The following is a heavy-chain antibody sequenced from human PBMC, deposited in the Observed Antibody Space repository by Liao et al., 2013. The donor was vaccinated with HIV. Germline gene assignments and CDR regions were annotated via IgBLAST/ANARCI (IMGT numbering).Heavy chain of an antibody. CDR1: GGSISTSSYY. V-gene: IGHV4-39*07. D-gene: IGHD3-3*01. CDR3: AREKYYDFWSGRNWFDP. J-gene: IGHJ5*02. CDR2: IYYSGST. Sequence: QLQLQESGPGLVKPSETLSLTCTVSGGSISTSSYYWGWIRQPPGKGLEWIGSIYYSGSTYYNPSLKSRVTISVDTSKNQFSLKFSSVTAADTAVYYCAREKYYDFWSGRNWFDPWGQGTLVTVSS.